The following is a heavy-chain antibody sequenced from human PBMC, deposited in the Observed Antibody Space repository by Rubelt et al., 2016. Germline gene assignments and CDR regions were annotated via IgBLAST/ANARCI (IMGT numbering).Heavy chain of an antibody. Sequence: SGSTYYNPSLKSRVTISVDTSKNQFSLKLSSVTAADTAVYYCATTSASYWGMDVWGQGTTVTVSS. V-gene: IGHV4-39*07. J-gene: IGHJ6*02. CDR3: ATTSASYWGMDV. D-gene: IGHD2-8*02. CDR2: SGST.